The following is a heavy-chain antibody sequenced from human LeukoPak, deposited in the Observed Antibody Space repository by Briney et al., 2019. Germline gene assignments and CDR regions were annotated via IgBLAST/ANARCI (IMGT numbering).Heavy chain of an antibody. CDR3: ARDQNGDYDYYYYMDV. V-gene: IGHV1-46*01. J-gene: IGHJ6*03. Sequence: ASVKVSCKASGYTFTSYYMHWVRQAPGQGLEWMGIINPSGGSTSYAQKFQGRVTMTRDTSTSTVYMELSSLRSEDTAVYYCARDQNGDYDYYYYMDVWGKGTTVTVSS. CDR2: INPSGGST. D-gene: IGHD4-17*01. CDR1: GYTFTSYY.